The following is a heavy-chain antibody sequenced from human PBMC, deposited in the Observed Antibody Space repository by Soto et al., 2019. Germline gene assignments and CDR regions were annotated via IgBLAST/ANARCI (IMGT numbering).Heavy chain of an antibody. J-gene: IGHJ6*02. CDR1: GFTFSSYG. CDR3: ARDSGYCSSTSCSTPYYYYYGMDV. Sequence: GGSLRLPCAASGFTFSSYGMHWVRQAPGKGLEWVAVIWYDGSNKYYADSVKGRFTISRDNSRNTLYLQMNSLRAEDTAVYYCARDSGYCSSTSCSTPYYYYYGMDVWGQGTTVTVSS. D-gene: IGHD2-2*02. CDR2: IWYDGSNK. V-gene: IGHV3-33*01.